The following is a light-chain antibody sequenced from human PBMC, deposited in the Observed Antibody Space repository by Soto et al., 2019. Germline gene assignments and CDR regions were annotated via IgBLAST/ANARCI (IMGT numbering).Light chain of an antibody. CDR1: QSISSS. CDR3: QQYNNWPLT. CDR2: VAS. Sequence: EIVMTQSPASLSVSPGERATLSCRASQSISSSLAWYQQKPGQPPRLLIYVASARATGVPARFTGSGSGTDFTLTISSLQSEDVAVYYCQQYNNWPLTFGGGTQVEI. J-gene: IGKJ4*01. V-gene: IGKV3-15*01.